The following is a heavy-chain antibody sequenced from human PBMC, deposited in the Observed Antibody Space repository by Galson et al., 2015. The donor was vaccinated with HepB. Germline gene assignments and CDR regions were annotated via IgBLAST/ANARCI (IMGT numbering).Heavy chain of an antibody. CDR2: TYYRSKWYN. CDR3: ARGDPPPQRSLDYLWGTHRRNIYYYGLDV. D-gene: IGHD3-16*02. J-gene: IGHJ6*02. CDR1: GDSVSSDGTA. V-gene: IGHV6-1*01. Sequence: CAISGDSVSSDGTAWIWIRQSPSRGLEWLGRTYYRSKWYNDYAVSLKSRIIINADTSKNQFSLHLHSVTPEDTSVYYCARGDPPPQRSLDYLWGTHRRNIYYYGLDVWGQGTTVTVSS.